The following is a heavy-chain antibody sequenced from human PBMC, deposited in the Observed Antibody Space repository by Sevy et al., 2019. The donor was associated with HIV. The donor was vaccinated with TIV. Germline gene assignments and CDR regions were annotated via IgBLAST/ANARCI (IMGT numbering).Heavy chain of an antibody. D-gene: IGHD6-13*01. J-gene: IGHJ6*02. V-gene: IGHV4-59*01. CDR1: GGSISSYY. CDR2: IYYSGST. CDR3: ARDRWGGSSSWYSGYYYYGMDV. Sequence: SETVSLTCTVSGGSISSYYWSWIRQPPGKGLEWIGYIYYSGSTNYNPSLKSRVTISVDTSKNQFSLKLSSVTAADTAVYYCARDRWGGSSSWYSGYYYYGMDVWGQGTTVTVSS.